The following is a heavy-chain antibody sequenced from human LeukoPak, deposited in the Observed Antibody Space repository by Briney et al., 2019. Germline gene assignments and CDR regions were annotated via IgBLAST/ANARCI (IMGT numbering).Heavy chain of an antibody. CDR1: GFVFSTHW. Sequence: GGSLRLSCAATGFVFSTHWMHWVRQAPGQGLVWVSRINNDGSDTTCADSVAGRFTTSRDNAKNMMYLQMNSLRAEDTAVYYCARDSIQQQLVLEDRGYPYYFEHWGQGTLVTVSS. D-gene: IGHD6-13*01. J-gene: IGHJ4*02. CDR2: INNDGSDT. CDR3: ARDSIQQQLVLEDRGYPYYFEH. V-gene: IGHV3-74*01.